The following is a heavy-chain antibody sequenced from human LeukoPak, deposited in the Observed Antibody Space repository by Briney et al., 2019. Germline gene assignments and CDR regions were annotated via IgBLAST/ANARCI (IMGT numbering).Heavy chain of an antibody. Sequence: ASVKVSCKASGYTFTGYYMHWVRQAPGQGLGWLGWINPNSGGTNYAQKFQGRVTMTRDTSISTAYMELSRLRSDDTAVYYCARVSMRYSSPYYFDYWGQGTLVTVSS. CDR2: INPNSGGT. CDR3: ARVSMRYSSPYYFDY. V-gene: IGHV1-2*02. J-gene: IGHJ4*02. D-gene: IGHD6-13*01. CDR1: GYTFTGYY.